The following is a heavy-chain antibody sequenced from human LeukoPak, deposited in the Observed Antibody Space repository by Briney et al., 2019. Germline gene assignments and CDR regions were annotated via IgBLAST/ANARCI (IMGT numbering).Heavy chain of an antibody. V-gene: IGHV3-74*01. Sequence: PGGSLRLSCAASGFTFSSYWMHWVRQAPGKGLVWVSRINTDGSSTSYADSVKGRFTISRDNAKNTLYLQMNSLRAEDTAVYYCGRKPQSDQKGELGGGGQGTLVTVSS. CDR3: GRKPQSDQKGELGG. D-gene: IGHD1-26*01. J-gene: IGHJ4*02. CDR1: GFTFSSYW. CDR2: INTDGSST.